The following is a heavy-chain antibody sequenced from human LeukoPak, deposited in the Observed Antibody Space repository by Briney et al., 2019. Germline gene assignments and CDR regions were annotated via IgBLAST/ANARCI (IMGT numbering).Heavy chain of an antibody. V-gene: IGHV3-33*01. CDR1: GFTFSSYG. Sequence: QPGGSQRLSCAASGFTFSSYGMHWARQAPGKGLEWVAVIWYDGSNKYYADSVKGRFTSSRDNSKNTLYLQMNSLRAEDTAVYYCARELSGIVGATDYWGQGTLVTVSS. CDR3: ARELSGIVGATDY. D-gene: IGHD1-26*01. CDR2: IWYDGSNK. J-gene: IGHJ4*02.